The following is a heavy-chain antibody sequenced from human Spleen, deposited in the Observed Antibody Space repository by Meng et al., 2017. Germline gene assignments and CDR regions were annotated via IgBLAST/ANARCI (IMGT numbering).Heavy chain of an antibody. V-gene: IGHV4-34*01. CDR3: ARGPTTMAHDFDY. CDR2: INHSGST. D-gene: IGHD4-11*01. CDR1: GGSFSGYY. Sequence: QVQLQQWGGGLLKPSETLSLTCAVYGGSFSGYYWSWIRQPPGKGLEWIGEINHSGSTNYNPSLERRATISVDTSQNNLSLKLSSVTAADSAVYYCARGPTTMAHDFDYWGQGTLVTVSS. J-gene: IGHJ4*02.